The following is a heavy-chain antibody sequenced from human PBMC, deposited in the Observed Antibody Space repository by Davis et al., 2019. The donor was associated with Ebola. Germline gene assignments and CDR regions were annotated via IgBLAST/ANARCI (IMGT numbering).Heavy chain of an antibody. D-gene: IGHD2/OR15-2a*01. CDR3: ARDNNWATDY. CDR1: GFTFTSYH. V-gene: IGHV3-30*02. J-gene: IGHJ4*02. Sequence: GSLKISCAASGFTFTSYHMHWVRQAPGKGLEWLAFIRRDESDKFYADSVKGRFTISRDNSKDTVYLQMNSLRVEDTAVYHCARDNNWATDYWGQGALVTVSS. CDR2: IRRDESDK.